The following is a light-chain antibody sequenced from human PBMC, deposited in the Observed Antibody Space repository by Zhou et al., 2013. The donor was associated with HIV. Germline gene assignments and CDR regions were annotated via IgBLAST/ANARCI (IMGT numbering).Light chain of an antibody. CDR1: NSNIGNNY. CDR3: GTWDSSPSAGVV. V-gene: IGLV1-51*02. J-gene: IGLJ2*01. Sequence: QSVLTQPPSVSAAPGQKVTISCSGSNSNIGNNYVSWYQQFPGTAPKLLIYENNKRPSGIPDRFSGSKSGTSATLGITGLKTGDEAEYYCGTWDSSPSAGVVFGRRDQADRP. CDR2: ENN.